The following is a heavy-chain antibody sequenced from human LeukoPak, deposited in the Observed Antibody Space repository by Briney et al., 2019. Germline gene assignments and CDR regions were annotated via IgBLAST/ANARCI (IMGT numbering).Heavy chain of an antibody. CDR1: GGSISSSGYY. Sequence: SETLSLTCTVSGGSISSSGYYWSWIRQRPGEGLEWVGYIYYNGNTYYNPSLKSRIAISVDTSENQFSLRLTSVTAADTAVYYCARDGGTVTHFDYWGQGTLVTVSS. J-gene: IGHJ4*02. CDR3: ARDGGTVTHFDY. D-gene: IGHD4-17*01. V-gene: IGHV4-31*03. CDR2: IYYNGNT.